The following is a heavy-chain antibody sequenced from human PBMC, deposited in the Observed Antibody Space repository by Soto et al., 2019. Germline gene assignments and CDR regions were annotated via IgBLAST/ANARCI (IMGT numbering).Heavy chain of an antibody. Sequence: SETQSLTCTVSGGSISSYYLSRIRQPPGKGLEWIGYIYYSGSTNYNPSLKSRVTISVDTSKNQFSLKLSSVTAADTAVYYCARVSLGPFNPIPNWFDPWGQGTLVTVSS. V-gene: IGHV4-59*01. CDR3: ARVSLGPFNPIPNWFDP. CDR1: GGSISSYY. J-gene: IGHJ5*02. CDR2: IYYSGST.